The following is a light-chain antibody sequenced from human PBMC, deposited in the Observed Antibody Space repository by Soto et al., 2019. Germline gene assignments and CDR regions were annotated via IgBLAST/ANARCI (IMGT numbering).Light chain of an antibody. V-gene: IGKV3-20*01. CDR3: QQYGSSGT. J-gene: IGKJ1*01. CDR2: GAS. Sequence: EHLLTQSPGTLALSPGESAPLFCGAGQSVSKNYLAWYQPNPGHAPRVLIYGASNRATGIPDTLSGSGSGTDFTLTISRLEPEDFAVYYCQQYGSSGTFGQGTKVDIK. CDR1: QSVSKNY.